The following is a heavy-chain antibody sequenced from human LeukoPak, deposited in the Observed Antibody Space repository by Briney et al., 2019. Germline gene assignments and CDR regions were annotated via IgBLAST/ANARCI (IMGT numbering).Heavy chain of an antibody. D-gene: IGHD3-16*02. CDR1: GGSFSGYY. V-gene: IGHV4-34*01. J-gene: IGHJ4*02. CDR2: INHSGST. Sequence: SETLSLTCAVYGGSFSGYYWSWIRQPPGKGLEWIGEINHSGSTNYNPSLKSRVTISVDTSKNQFSLKLSSVTAADTAVYYCARLRVSQSYYDYVWGSYRPYYFDYWGQGTLVTVSS. CDR3: ARLRVSQSYYDYVWGSYRPYYFDY.